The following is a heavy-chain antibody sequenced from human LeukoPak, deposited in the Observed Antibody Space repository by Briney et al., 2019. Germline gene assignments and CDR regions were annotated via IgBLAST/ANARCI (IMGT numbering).Heavy chain of an antibody. CDR2: IIPILGIA. V-gene: IGHV1-69*04. D-gene: IGHD3-10*01. CDR3: ARGSGSYIFDP. Sequence: ASVKVSCKASGGTFSSYAISWVRRAPGQGLEWMGRIIPILGIANYAQKFQGRVTITADKSTSTAYMELSSLRSEDTAVYYCARGSGSYIFDPWGQGTLVTVSS. J-gene: IGHJ5*02. CDR1: GGTFSSYA.